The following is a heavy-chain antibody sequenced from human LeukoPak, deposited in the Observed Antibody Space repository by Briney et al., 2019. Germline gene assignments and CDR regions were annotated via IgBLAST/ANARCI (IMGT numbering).Heavy chain of an antibody. D-gene: IGHD6-19*01. J-gene: IGHJ4*02. V-gene: IGHV4-39*01. CDR2: IYYSGST. Sequence: SETLSLTCTVSGGSISSSSYYWGWIRQPPGKGLEWIGSIYYSGSTYYNPSLKSRVTISVDTSKNQFSLKLSSVTAAVTAVYYCARHQPYSSGWYPDYWGQGTLVTVSS. CDR3: ARHQPYSSGWYPDY. CDR1: GGSISSSSYY.